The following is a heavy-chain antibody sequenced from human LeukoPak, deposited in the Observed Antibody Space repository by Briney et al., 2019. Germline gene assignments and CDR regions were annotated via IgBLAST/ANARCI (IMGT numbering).Heavy chain of an antibody. CDR2: IYTSGST. D-gene: IGHD2-21*02. J-gene: IGHJ4*02. CDR1: GGSIGSYY. CDR3: ARGGVYCGGDCYSGLSY. V-gene: IGHV4-4*07. Sequence: PSETLSLTXTVSGGSIGSYYWSWIRQPAGKGLEWIGRIYTSGSTNYNPSLKSRVTMSVDTSKNQFSLKLSSVTAADTAVYYCARGGVYCGGDCYSGLSYWGQGTLVTVSS.